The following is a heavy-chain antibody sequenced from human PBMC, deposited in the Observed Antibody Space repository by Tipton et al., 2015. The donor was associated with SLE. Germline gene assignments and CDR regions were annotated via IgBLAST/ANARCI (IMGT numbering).Heavy chain of an antibody. CDR3: ARVHSGYDYDY. Sequence: TLSLTCTVSGGSISSSSYYWSWIRQPPGKGLEWIGYIYYSGSTNYNPSLKSRVTISVDTSKNQFSLKLSSVTAADTAVYYCARVHSGYDYDYWGQGTLVTVSS. V-gene: IGHV4-61*01. CDR1: GGSISSSSYY. J-gene: IGHJ4*02. D-gene: IGHD5-12*01. CDR2: IYYSGST.